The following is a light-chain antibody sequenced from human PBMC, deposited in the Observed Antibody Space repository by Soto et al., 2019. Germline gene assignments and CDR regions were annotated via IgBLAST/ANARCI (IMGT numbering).Light chain of an antibody. V-gene: IGKV3D-20*01. CDR1: QSVSRGA. J-gene: IGKJ4*01. CDR3: QQYGDSRT. Sequence: EIVLTQSPATLSLSPGERATLSCGASQSVSRGAIAWYQKKPGLAPRLLIFDTSTRATGIPDRFSGSGSGTDFTLTISRLEPEDFAVYYCQQYGDSRTFGGGTKVDI. CDR2: DTS.